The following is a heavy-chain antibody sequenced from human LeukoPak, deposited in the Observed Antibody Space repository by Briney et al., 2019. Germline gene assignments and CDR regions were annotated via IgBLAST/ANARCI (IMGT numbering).Heavy chain of an antibody. V-gene: IGHV3-7*01. D-gene: IGHD4-11*01. Sequence: GGSLRLSCAASGFTFSNYWMTWVRQGPGEGLEGLAHINLDGSETHFVDSVKGRFTISRDNAKNSLSLQMSGLRVEDTAVYYCVRGYSDWLRWGQGTQVTVSS. CDR1: GFTFSNYW. CDR2: INLDGSET. J-gene: IGHJ4*02. CDR3: VRGYSDWLR.